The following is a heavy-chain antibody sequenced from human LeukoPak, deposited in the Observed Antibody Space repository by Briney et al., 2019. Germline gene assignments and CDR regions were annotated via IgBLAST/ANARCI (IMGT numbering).Heavy chain of an antibody. Sequence: PGGSLRLSCAASGFTVSSNYMSWVRQAPGKGLEWVSVIYSGGSTYYADSVKGRFTISRDNSKNTLYLQMNSLRAEDTAVYYCARASSYSSSWIEISWDYWGQGTLVTVSS. J-gene: IGHJ4*02. CDR3: ARASSYSSSWIEISWDY. V-gene: IGHV3-53*01. D-gene: IGHD6-13*01. CDR1: GFTVSSNY. CDR2: IYSGGST.